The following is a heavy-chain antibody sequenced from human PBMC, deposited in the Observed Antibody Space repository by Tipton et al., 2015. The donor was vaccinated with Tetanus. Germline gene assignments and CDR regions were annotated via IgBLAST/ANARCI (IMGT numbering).Heavy chain of an antibody. D-gene: IGHD4-17*01. J-gene: IGHJ4*02. V-gene: IGHV3-66*01. Sequence: SLRLSCAASGFTFDDYAMHWVRQAPGKGLEWVSVIFSGGSTYYADSVKGRFTISRDNSKNTLYLQMNSLRAEDTAVYYCARGRDGDYAAFDYWGQGTLVTVSS. CDR2: IFSGGST. CDR1: GFTFDDYA. CDR3: ARGRDGDYAAFDY.